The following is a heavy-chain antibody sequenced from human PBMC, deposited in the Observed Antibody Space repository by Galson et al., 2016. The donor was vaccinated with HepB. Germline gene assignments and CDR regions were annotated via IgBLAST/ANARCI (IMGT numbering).Heavy chain of an antibody. CDR2: VYSSGST. V-gene: IGHV4-61*02. CDR1: GDSISSGTYY. D-gene: IGHD3-3*01. J-gene: IGHJ3*02. CDR3: ARDTYYFWDGFTSYALDI. Sequence: LSLTCSVSGDSISSGTYYWSWIRQPAGRGLEWIGRVYSSGSTNYNPSLKSRATISVDTSKNQFSLRLSSVTAADTALYYCARDTYYFWDGFTSYALDIWGQGRMVTVSS.